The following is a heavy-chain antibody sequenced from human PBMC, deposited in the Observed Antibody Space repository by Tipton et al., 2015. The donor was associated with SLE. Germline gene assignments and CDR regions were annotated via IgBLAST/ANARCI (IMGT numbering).Heavy chain of an antibody. CDR3: ASPLWGPPYYGMDV. D-gene: IGHD7-27*01. CDR1: GYTFTSHY. CDR2: INLSGGRT. Sequence: QVQLVQSGPEVKKPGASVKVSCKASGYTFTSHYISWVRQAPGQGLEWMGIINLSGGRTHSAQKFQGRVTMTWDTSISTAYMEVSRLTPDDAAVYYCASPLWGPPYYGMDVWGQGTSVTVSS. J-gene: IGHJ6*02. V-gene: IGHV1-2*02.